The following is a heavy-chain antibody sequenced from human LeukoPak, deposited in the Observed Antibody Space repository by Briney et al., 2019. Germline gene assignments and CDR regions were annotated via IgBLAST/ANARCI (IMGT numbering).Heavy chain of an antibody. Sequence: PGGSLRLSCAASGFTFSSYSMNWVRQAPGKGLEWVSSISSSSNYIYYADSVKGRFTISRDNAKNSLYLQMNGLRAEDTALYYCAKEHYYGSGSHYFDYWGQGTLVTVSS. CDR3: AKEHYYGSGSHYFDY. CDR1: GFTFSSYS. D-gene: IGHD3-10*01. V-gene: IGHV3-21*04. J-gene: IGHJ4*02. CDR2: ISSSSNYI.